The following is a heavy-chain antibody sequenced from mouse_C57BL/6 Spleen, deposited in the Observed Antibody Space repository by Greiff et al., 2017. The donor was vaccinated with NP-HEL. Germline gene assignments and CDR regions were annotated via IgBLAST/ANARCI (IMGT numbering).Heavy chain of an antibody. V-gene: IGHV1-78*01. J-gene: IGHJ4*01. CDR3: ARRGRGYGRDAMDY. CDR2: IYPRDGST. CDR1: GYTFTDHT. D-gene: IGHD1-1*01. Sequence: VHLVESDAELVKPGASVKISCKVSGYTFTDHTIHWMKQRPEQGLEWIGYIYPRDGSTKYNEKFKGKATLTADKSSSTAYMQLNSLTSEDSAVYFCARRGRGYGRDAMDYWGQGTSVTVSS.